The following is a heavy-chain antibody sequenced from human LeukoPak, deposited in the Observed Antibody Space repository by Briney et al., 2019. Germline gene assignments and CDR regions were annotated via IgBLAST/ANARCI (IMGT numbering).Heavy chain of an antibody. CDR3: VRSWYLFVY. J-gene: IGHJ4*02. V-gene: IGHV3-30-3*01. D-gene: IGHD6-13*01. Sequence: GGSLRLSCAASGFTFSSYAMSWVRQAPGKGLEWVAVIKDDGSNKYYADSVKGLFTISRDKSKNTLHLQMSSLRVEDTAVYYCVRSWYLFVYWGQGTLVTVSS. CDR1: GFTFSSYA. CDR2: IKDDGSNK.